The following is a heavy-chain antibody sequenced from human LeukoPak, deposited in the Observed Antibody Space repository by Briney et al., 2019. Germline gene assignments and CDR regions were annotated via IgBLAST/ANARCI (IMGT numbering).Heavy chain of an antibody. V-gene: IGHV4-59*08. J-gene: IGHJ4*02. CDR1: GGSISSLY. D-gene: IGHD6-6*01. CDR2: IYYTGST. CDR3: ARHRAYSSSSPFDY. Sequence: PSETLSLTCSVSGGSISSLYWSWIRQPPGKGLEWIGYIYYTGSTNYNPPLKSRVTMFVDMSKNQFSLRLSSVTAADTAVYYCARHRAYSSSSPFDYWGQGTLVTASS.